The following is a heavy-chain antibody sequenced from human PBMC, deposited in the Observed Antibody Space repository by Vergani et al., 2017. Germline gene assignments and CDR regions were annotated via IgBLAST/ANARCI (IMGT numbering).Heavy chain of an antibody. J-gene: IGHJ6*02. CDR1: GYTFTSYG. CDR3: ATERAVAVTANGMDV. CDR2: ISAYNGNT. V-gene: IGHV1-18*01. Sequence: QVQLVQSGAEVKKPGASVKVSCKASGYTFTSYGISWVRQAPGQGLEWMGWISAYNGNTNYAQKLQGRVTMTTDTSTSTAYMELRSLRSEDPAVYYCATERAVAVTANGMDVWGQGTTVTVSS. D-gene: IGHD6-19*01.